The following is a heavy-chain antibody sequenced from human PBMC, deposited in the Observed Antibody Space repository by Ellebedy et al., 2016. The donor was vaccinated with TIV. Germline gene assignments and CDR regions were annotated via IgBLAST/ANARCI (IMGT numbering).Heavy chain of an antibody. D-gene: IGHD3-3*01. J-gene: IGHJ4*02. CDR2: INPSGGST. V-gene: IGHV1-46*01. Sequence: ASVKVSCXASGYTFTSYYMHWVRQAPGQGLEWMGIINPSGGSTSYAQKLQGRVTMTTDTSTSTAYMELRSLRSDDTAVYYCARDKALFYYDFWSGYHRFDYWGQGTLVTVSS. CDR3: ARDKALFYYDFWSGYHRFDY. CDR1: GYTFTSYY.